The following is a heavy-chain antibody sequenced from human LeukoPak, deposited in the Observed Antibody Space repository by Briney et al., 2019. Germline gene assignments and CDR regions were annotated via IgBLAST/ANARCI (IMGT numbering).Heavy chain of an antibody. J-gene: IGHJ4*02. D-gene: IGHD5-24*01. CDR2: ITPILGIA. CDR1: GGTFSSYA. CDR3: AREGRMAGPIDY. Sequence: ASVKVSCKASGGTFSSYAISWVRQAPGQGLEWMGRITPILGIANYAQKFQGRVTITADKSTSTAYMELSSLRSEDTAVYYCAREGRMAGPIDYWGQGTLVTVSS. V-gene: IGHV1-69*04.